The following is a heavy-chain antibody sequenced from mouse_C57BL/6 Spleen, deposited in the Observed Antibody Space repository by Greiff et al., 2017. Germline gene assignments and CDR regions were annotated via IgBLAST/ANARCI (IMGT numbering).Heavy chain of an antibody. CDR1: GYSITSGYY. V-gene: IGHV3-6*01. CDR3: ARDDYYGSNPYWYFDV. J-gene: IGHJ1*03. CDR2: ISYDGSN. Sequence: EVHLVESGPGLVKPSQSLSLTCSVTGYSITSGYYWNWIRQFPGNKLEWMGSISYDGSNNYNPSLKNRISITRDTSKNQFFLKLNSVTTEDTATYYCARDDYYGSNPYWYFDVWGTGTTVTVSS. D-gene: IGHD1-1*01.